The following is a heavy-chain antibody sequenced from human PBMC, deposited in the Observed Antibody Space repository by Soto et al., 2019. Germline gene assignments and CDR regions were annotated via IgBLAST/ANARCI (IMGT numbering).Heavy chain of an antibody. Sequence: GASVKVSCKASGDTFSSYPISWVRQAPGQGLEWMGGIIPIFGPANYAQKFQGRVTITADKFTRTAYIELSSLRSEDTAVYYCATRGYXYTYDLTRTTDAYYFDFWGQGTLVTVSS. V-gene: IGHV1-69*06. CDR1: GDTFSSYP. D-gene: IGHD5-18*01. J-gene: IGHJ4*02. CDR2: IIPIFGPA. CDR3: ATRGYXYTYDLTRTTDAYYFDF.